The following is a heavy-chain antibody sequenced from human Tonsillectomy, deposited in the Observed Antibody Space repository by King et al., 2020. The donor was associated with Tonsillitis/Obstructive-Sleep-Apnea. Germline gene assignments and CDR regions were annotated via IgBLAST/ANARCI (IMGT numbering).Heavy chain of an antibody. Sequence: QLQESGPGLVKPSETLSLTCTVSGGSISRHYWSWIRQPPGKGLEWIVYIYYSGSTNYNPSLKSRLTVSEDTSKNQFSLQLSSVTAADTAVYYCARFHTSVTNAFDIWGQGTMVTVSS. CDR2: IYYSGST. V-gene: IGHV4-59*11. J-gene: IGHJ3*02. CDR1: GGSISRHY. CDR3: ARFHTSVTNAFDI. D-gene: IGHD4-17*01.